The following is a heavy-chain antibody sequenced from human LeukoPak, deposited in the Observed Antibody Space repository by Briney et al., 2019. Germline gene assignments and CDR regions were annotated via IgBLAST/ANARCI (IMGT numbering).Heavy chain of an antibody. Sequence: GGSLRLSCAAPGFTFSSYAMHWVRQAPGKGLERVAVISYDGSNKYYADSVKGRFTISRDNSKNTLYLQMNSLRAEDTAVYYCARPYDSSGYLPGYWGQGTLVTVSS. V-gene: IGHV3-30-3*01. D-gene: IGHD3-22*01. CDR1: GFTFSSYA. CDR2: ISYDGSNK. CDR3: ARPYDSSGYLPGY. J-gene: IGHJ4*02.